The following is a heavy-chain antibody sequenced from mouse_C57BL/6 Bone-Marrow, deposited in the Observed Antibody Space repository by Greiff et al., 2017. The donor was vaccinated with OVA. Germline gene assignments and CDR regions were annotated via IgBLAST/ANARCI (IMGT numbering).Heavy chain of an antibody. Sequence: QVQLQQPGAELVRPGSSVKLSCKASGYTFTSYWMHWVKQRPIQGLEWIGNIDPSDSETHYNQKFKDKATLTVDKSSSTAYMQLSSLTSEDSAVYYCARLRDGYYYVDYWGQGTTLTVSS. CDR3: ARLRDGYYYVDY. V-gene: IGHV1-52*01. CDR1: GYTFTSYW. D-gene: IGHD2-3*01. J-gene: IGHJ2*01. CDR2: IDPSDSET.